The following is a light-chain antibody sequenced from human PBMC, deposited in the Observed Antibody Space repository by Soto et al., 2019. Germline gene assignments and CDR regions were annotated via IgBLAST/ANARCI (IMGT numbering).Light chain of an antibody. CDR3: QHYGSSRDT. V-gene: IGKV3-20*01. Sequence: EIVLTQSPGTLSLSPGERATLSCRASQSVGNSLAWYKQRPGQAPSLLIYGGSKRATGIPDRFSGSGSETDFTLTITRLDPEDFAVYYCQHYGSSRDTFGQGTKLEIK. J-gene: IGKJ2*01. CDR2: GGS. CDR1: QSVGNS.